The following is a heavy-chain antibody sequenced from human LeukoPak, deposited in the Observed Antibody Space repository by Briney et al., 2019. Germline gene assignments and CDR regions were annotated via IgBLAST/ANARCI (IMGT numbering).Heavy chain of an antibody. CDR3: ARRGIAAAGWSDEDYYYGMDV. D-gene: IGHD6-13*01. CDR1: GGSISISSYH. Sequence: SETLSLTCTVSGGSISISSYHCGWIRKAPAKGLEWNGSMYYSGITYYNPALKSRVTISVDRSKTQFSLKMSSVTAADTAVYYCARRGIAAAGWSDEDYYYGMDVWGQGTTVTVSS. J-gene: IGHJ6*02. CDR2: MYYSGIT. V-gene: IGHV4-39*01.